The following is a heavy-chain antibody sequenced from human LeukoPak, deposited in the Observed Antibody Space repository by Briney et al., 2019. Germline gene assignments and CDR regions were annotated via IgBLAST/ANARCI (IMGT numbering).Heavy chain of an antibody. J-gene: IGHJ5*02. CDR2: INSDSGFT. V-gene: IGHV1-2*02. CDR1: GYTFTGYC. CDR3: ARNFDMKGFDP. Sequence: ASVKVSCKASGYTFTGYCMNWVRQAPGQGLEWMGWINSDSGFTKYAQKFQGRVTMTRDTSITTVYMDLTRLTSDDTAVYYCARNFDMKGFDPWGQGTLVTVSS. D-gene: IGHD3-9*01.